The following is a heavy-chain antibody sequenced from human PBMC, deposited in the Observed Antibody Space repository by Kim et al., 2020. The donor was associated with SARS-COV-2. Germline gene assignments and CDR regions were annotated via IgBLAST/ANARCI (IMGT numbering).Heavy chain of an antibody. CDR3: ARDVVVVPAAMGLDY. J-gene: IGHJ4*02. D-gene: IGHD2-2*01. V-gene: IGHV1-46*01. Sequence: QKFQGRVTMTRETSTSTVYMELSSLRSEDTAVYYCARDVVVVPAAMGLDYWGQGTLVTVSS.